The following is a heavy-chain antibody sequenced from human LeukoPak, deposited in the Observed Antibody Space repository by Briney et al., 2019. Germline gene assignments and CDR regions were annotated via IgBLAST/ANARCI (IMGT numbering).Heavy chain of an antibody. J-gene: IGHJ6*02. CDR3: ARHPDYYYYGMDV. CDR1: GGSISSSSYY. Sequence: SETLSLTCTVSGGSISSSSYYWGWIRQPPGKGLEWIGSIYYSGSSYYNPSLKSRVTISVDTSKNQFSLKLSSVTAADTAVYYCARHPDYYYYGMDVWGQGTTVTVSS. CDR2: IYYSGSS. V-gene: IGHV4-39*07.